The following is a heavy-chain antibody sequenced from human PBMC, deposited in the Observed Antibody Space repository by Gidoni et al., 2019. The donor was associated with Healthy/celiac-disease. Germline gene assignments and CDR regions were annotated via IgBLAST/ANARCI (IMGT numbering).Heavy chain of an antibody. CDR3: ARDLSLAAAGTGGFDY. CDR1: GDSVSSNSAA. D-gene: IGHD6-13*01. J-gene: IGHJ4*02. CDR2: TYYRSKLYN. Sequence: QVQLQQSGPGLVKPSQTLSLTCAISGDSVSSNSAAWNWIRQSPSRGLEWLGRTYYRSKLYNDYSVSVKSRITIHPDTSKNQFSLQLNSVTPEDTAVYYCARDLSLAAAGTGGFDYWGQGTLVTVSS. V-gene: IGHV6-1*01.